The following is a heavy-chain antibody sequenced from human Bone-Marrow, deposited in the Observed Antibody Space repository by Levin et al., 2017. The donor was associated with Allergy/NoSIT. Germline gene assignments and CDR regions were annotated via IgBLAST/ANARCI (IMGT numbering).Heavy chain of an antibody. CDR2: IIPILGIA. V-gene: IGHV1-69*04. CDR3: ARDDKDPYSSGQIDY. CDR1: GGTFSSYA. J-gene: IGHJ4*02. D-gene: IGHD6-19*01. Sequence: KISCKASGGTFSSYAISWVRQAPGQGLEWMGRIIPILGIANYAQKFQGRVTITADKSTSTAYMELSSLRSEDTAVYYCARDDKDPYSSGQIDYWGQGTLVTVSS.